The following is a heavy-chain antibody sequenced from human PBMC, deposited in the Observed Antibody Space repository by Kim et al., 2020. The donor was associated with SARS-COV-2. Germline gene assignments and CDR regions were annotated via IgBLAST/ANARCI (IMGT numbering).Heavy chain of an antibody. V-gene: IGHV3-73*01. CDR2: IGSKPKNYAA. D-gene: IGHD4-17*01. Sequence: GGSLRLSCAASGFTFSASAMHWVRQASGKGLEWVGRIGSKPKNYAASYAASVTGRYTISRDDSTNTVYLQMDSLKTDDTAGNFCSGHSGKHGDRGFDNWG. CDR1: GFTFSASA. CDR3: SGHSGKHGDRGFDN. J-gene: IGHJ4*01.